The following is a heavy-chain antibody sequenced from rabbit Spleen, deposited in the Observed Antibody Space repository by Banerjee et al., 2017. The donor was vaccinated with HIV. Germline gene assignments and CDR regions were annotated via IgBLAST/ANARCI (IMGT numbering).Heavy chain of an antibody. CDR2: IYNGDGST. CDR3: ARDLAAWNSGSYAFNL. Sequence: QEQLEESAGGLVQPGGSLKLSCKASGFTLSSYYMNWVRQAPGKRPEWIACIYNGDGSTYYASWVNGRFTISKTSSTTVTLQMTSLTGADTATYFCARDLAAWNSGSYAFNLWGPGTLVTVS. D-gene: IGHD1-1*01. V-gene: IGHV1S47*01. J-gene: IGHJ4*01. CDR1: GFTLSSYY.